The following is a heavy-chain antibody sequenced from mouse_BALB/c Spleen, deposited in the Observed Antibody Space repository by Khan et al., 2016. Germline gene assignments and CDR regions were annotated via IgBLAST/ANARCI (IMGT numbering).Heavy chain of an antibody. V-gene: IGHV4-1*02. CDR2: INPDSSTI. J-gene: IGHJ2*01. CDR3: QRLHYYRNTTY. Sequence: EVKLLESGGGMVQPGGSLKLSCAASGFDFSRYWMSWVRQAPGKGLEWIGEINPDSSTINYTPSLKDKFIIYRDNAKNTLYLQMSKVRSEDTALYDGQRLHYYRNTTYWRQVTTLSVSS. D-gene: IGHD1-2*01. CDR1: GFDFSRYW.